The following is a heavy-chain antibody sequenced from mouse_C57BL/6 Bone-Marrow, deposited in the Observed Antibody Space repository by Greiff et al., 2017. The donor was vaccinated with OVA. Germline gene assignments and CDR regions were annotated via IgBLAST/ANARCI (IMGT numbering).Heavy chain of an antibody. CDR3: AREGGYYFYAMDY. CDR1: GYTFTSYG. V-gene: IGHV1-81*01. J-gene: IGHJ4*01. Sequence: QVQLQQSGAELARPGASVKLSCMASGYTFTSYGISWVKQRTGQGLEWIGEIYPRSGNTYYNEKFKGKATLTADKSSSTAYMELRSLTSEDSAVYFCAREGGYYFYAMDYWGQGTSVTVSS. D-gene: IGHD2-3*01. CDR2: IYPRSGNT.